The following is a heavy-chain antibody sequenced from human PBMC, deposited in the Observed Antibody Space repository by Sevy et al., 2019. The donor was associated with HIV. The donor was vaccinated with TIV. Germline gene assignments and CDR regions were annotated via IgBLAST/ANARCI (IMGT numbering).Heavy chain of an antibody. Sequence: GGSLRLSFAASGFTFNNYALNWVRQAPGKGLEWVSAISGSGGSIYFADSVRGRFIISRFNSRETLELQMNGLRVEDTAVYYCAKALSGSARNWYFDLWGRGTLVTVSS. D-gene: IGHD3-10*01. J-gene: IGHJ2*01. CDR2: ISGSGGSI. CDR1: GFTFNNYA. V-gene: IGHV3-23*01. CDR3: AKALSGSARNWYFDL.